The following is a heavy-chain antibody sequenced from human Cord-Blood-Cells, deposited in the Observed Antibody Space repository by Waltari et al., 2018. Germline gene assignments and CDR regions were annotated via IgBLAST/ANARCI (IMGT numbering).Heavy chain of an antibody. D-gene: IGHD3-10*01. Sequence: QVQLQQWGAGLLKPSETLSLTCAVYGGSFSGYYWSWIRQPPGKGLEWIGEINHSGSTNYNPSLKSRVTISVDTSKNQFSLKLSSVTAADTAVYYCARQGVRGVIDYWGQGTLVIVSS. CDR3: ARQGVRGVIDY. J-gene: IGHJ4*02. V-gene: IGHV4-34*01. CDR1: GGSFSGYY. CDR2: INHSGST.